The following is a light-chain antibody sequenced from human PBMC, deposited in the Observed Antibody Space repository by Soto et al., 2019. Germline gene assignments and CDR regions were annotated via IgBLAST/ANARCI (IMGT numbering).Light chain of an antibody. CDR1: SNDVGGYDY. J-gene: IGLJ2*01. Sequence: QPVLTQPASVSGSPGQSITISCTGTSNDVGGYDYVSWYQHHPGKAPKLMIYEVTNRPSGITDRFSGSKSGNTASLTISGLQAEDEADYYCASYTTTNTLVLFGGGTKLTVL. V-gene: IGLV2-14*01. CDR2: EVT. CDR3: ASYTTTNTLVL.